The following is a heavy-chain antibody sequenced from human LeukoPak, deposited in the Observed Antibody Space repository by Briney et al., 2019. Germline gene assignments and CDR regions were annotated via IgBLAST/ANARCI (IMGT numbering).Heavy chain of an antibody. V-gene: IGHV3-23*01. Sequence: GGSLRLSCAASGFTFNTYAMSWVRQAPGKGLEWVSGIRSSGDTPYYADSVKGRFTISRDNSKNTLYLQMNSLRPEDTAVYYCAKEVRESAWFYFDYWGQGTLVTVSS. D-gene: IGHD3-10*01. J-gene: IGHJ4*02. CDR1: GFTFNTYA. CDR2: IRSSGDTP. CDR3: AKEVRESAWFYFDY.